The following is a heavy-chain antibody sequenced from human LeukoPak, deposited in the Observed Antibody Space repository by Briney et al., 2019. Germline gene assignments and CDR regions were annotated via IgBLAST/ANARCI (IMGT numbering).Heavy chain of an antibody. V-gene: IGHV3-48*03. CDR1: GFTFSSYE. D-gene: IGHD3-22*01. Sequence: GGSLRLSCAASGFTFSSYEMNWVRQAPGKGLEWVSYISSSGSTIYYADSVKGRFTISRDNSKNTLYLQMNSLRAEDTAVYYCARALWDYYDYSRYYRSLDIWGQGTMVTVSS. J-gene: IGHJ3*02. CDR2: ISSSGSTI. CDR3: ARALWDYYDYSRYYRSLDI.